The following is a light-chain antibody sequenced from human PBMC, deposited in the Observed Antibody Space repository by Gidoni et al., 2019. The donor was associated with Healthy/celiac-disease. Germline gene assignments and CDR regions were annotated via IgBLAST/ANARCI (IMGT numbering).Light chain of an antibody. CDR3: QHYGSSPPYT. CDR2: CSS. J-gene: IGKJ2*01. V-gene: IGKV3-20*01. Sequence: EIVLTQSPGTLSLSPGERANLSCRASQSVSSSYLAWYQQKPGQAPRLLIYCSSSQATGIPDRFSGIGFGTDFPLTIRILVSEDFSVYYFQHYGSSPPYTFGQWTKLEIK. CDR1: QSVSSSY.